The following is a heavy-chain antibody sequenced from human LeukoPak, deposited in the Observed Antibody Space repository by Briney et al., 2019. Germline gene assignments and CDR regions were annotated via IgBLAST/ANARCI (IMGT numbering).Heavy chain of an antibody. V-gene: IGHV3-23*01. J-gene: IGHJ6*03. Sequence: PSETLSLTCTVSGGSISSSSYYWGWIRQPPGKGLEWVSAISGSGGSTYYADSVKGRFTISRDNSKNTLYLQMNSLRAEDTAVYYCAKCILTGYYKGYMDVWGKGTTVTISS. CDR2: ISGSGGST. CDR3: AKCILTGYYKGYMDV. D-gene: IGHD3-9*01. CDR1: GGSISSSSYY.